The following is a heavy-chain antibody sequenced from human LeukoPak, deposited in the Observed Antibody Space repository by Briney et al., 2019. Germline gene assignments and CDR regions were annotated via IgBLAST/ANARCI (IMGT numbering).Heavy chain of an antibody. J-gene: IGHJ4*02. Sequence: PSETLSLTCAVYGGSFSGYYWSWIRQPPGKGLEWIGEINHSGSTNYNPSLKSRVTISVDTSKNQFSLKLSSMTAADTAVYYCARRGLWFGEPWGQGTLVTVSS. V-gene: IGHV4-34*01. CDR3: ARRGLWFGEP. CDR1: GGSFSGYY. D-gene: IGHD3-10*01. CDR2: INHSGST.